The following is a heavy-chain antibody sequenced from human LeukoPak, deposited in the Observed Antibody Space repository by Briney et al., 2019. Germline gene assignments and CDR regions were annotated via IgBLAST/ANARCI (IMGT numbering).Heavy chain of an antibody. D-gene: IGHD3-22*01. CDR1: GGSISSSSYY. V-gene: IGHV4-39*07. CDR2: IYYSGST. CDR3: ARDRGAGYYDSSGYYY. Sequence: SETLSLTCTVSGGSISSSSYYWGWIRQPPGKGLEWIGSIYYSGSTYYNPSLRSRVTISVDTSKNQFSLKLSSVTAADTAVYYCARDRGAGYYDSSGYYYWGQGTLVTVSS. J-gene: IGHJ4*02.